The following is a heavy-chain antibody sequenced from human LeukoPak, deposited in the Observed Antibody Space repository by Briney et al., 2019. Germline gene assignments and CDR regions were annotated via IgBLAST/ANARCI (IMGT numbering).Heavy chain of an antibody. CDR3: ARGAAATNDAFDI. J-gene: IGHJ3*02. D-gene: IGHD6-13*01. Sequence: SETLSLTCSVSGASISSYHWSWIRQPAGKGLEWIGRIYTSGSTNYNPSLKSRVTISVDTSKNQFSLKLSSVTAADTAVYYCARGAAATNDAFDIWGQGTMVTVSS. V-gene: IGHV4-4*07. CDR1: GASISSYH. CDR2: IYTSGST.